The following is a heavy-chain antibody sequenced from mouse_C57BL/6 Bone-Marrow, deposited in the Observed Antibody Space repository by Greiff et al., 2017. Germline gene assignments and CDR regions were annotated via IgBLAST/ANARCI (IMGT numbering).Heavy chain of an antibody. Sequence: EVHLVESGGGLVQPGGSLKLSCAASGFTFSDYYMYWVRQTPEKRLEWVAYISNGGGSTYYPDTVKGRFTISRDNAKNTLYLQMSRLKSEDTAMYYCARQGSVRYYFDYWGQGTTLTVSS. J-gene: IGHJ2*01. V-gene: IGHV5-12*01. CDR3: ARQGSVRYYFDY. CDR2: ISNGGGST. CDR1: GFTFSDYY. D-gene: IGHD1-1*01.